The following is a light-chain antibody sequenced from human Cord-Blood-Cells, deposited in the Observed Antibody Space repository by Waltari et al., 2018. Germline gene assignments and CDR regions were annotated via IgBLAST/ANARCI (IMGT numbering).Light chain of an antibody. J-gene: IGKJ1*01. V-gene: IGKV1-39*01. CDR3: QQSYSTPWT. Sequence: IQMTQSPSSLSASVGDRVTITCRARQSISSYLDWYQQKPATAPQLLIYAAASLRRGGPSRFSGSGAGTYFALTISSLQPEEFATYYCQQSYSTPWTFGQGTNVEIK. CDR1: QSISSY. CDR2: AAA.